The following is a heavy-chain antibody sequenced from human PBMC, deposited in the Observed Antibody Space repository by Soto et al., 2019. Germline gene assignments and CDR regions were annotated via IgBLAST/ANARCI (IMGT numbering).Heavy chain of an antibody. J-gene: IGHJ4*02. Sequence: PGGSPRLACEASGFTFSSYAMSWVRQAPGKGLEWVSAISGSGGSTYYADSVKGRFTISRDNSKNTLYLQMNSLRAEDTAVYYCAKAYTAMVPFDYWGQGTLVTVSS. CDR2: ISGSGGST. CDR1: GFTFSSYA. V-gene: IGHV3-23*01. D-gene: IGHD5-18*01. CDR3: AKAYTAMVPFDY.